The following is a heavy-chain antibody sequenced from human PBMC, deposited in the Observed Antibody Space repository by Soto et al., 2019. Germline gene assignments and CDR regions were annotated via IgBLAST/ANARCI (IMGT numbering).Heavy chain of an antibody. D-gene: IGHD3-22*01. J-gene: IGHJ5*02. V-gene: IGHV3-23*01. CDR1: GFTFSSYA. CDR3: AKGRYDSSGYYA. CDR2: ISGSGGST. Sequence: GGSLRLSCAASGFTFSSYAMSWVRQAPGKGPEWVSAISGSGGSTYYADSVKGRFTISRDNSKNTLYLQMNSLRAEDTAVYYCAKGRYDSSGYYAWGQGTLVTVYS.